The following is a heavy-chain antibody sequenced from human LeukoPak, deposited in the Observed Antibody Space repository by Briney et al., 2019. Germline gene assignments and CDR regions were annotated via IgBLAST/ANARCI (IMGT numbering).Heavy chain of an antibody. D-gene: IGHD6-19*01. CDR3: ARHPHSSGWYGWFDP. Sequence: SETLSLTCSVSGGXISSSSYYWGWIRQPPGKGLDWLGNIYYGGSTYYNPSLKSRVTISVDTSKNQFSLKLTSVTAADTAVYYCARHPHSSGWYGWFDPWGQGTLVTVSS. V-gene: IGHV4-39*01. CDR1: GGXISSSSYY. J-gene: IGHJ5*02. CDR2: IYYGGST.